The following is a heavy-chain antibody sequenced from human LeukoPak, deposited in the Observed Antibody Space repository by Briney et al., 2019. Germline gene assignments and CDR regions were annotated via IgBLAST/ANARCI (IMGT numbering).Heavy chain of an antibody. CDR1: GFTVSSNY. J-gene: IGHJ4*02. CDR3: AKAEQPVDY. Sequence: GGSLRLSCAASGFTVSSNYMSWVRQAPGKGLEWVSAISGSGGSTYYADSVKGRFTISRDNSKNTLYLQMNSLRAEDTAVYYCAKAEQPVDYWGQGTLVTVSS. CDR2: ISGSGGST. D-gene: IGHD6-13*01. V-gene: IGHV3-23*01.